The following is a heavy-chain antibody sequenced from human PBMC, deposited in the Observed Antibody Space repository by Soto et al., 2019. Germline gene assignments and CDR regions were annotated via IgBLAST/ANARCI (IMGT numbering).Heavy chain of an antibody. J-gene: IGHJ5*02. CDR3: ARLMSSGSYSNGFDL. CDR2: INHSGST. CDR1: YG. Sequence: YGWGGIRKKTGKGLEWIGEINHSGSTNYNPSLKSRVTISVDTSKNQFSLKLSSVTAADTAVYYFARLMSSGSYSNGFDLLGKGTLVTVSS. D-gene: IGHD3-10*01. V-gene: IGHV4-34*01.